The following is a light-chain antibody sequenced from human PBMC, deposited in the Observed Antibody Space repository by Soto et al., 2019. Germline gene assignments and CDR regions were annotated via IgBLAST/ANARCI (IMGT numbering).Light chain of an antibody. CDR2: EVS. V-gene: IGLV2-14*01. J-gene: IGLJ3*02. CDR3: SSYTDTNTRV. Sequence: QSALTQPASVSGSPGQSITISCTGTSSDVGGYNYVSWYQQHPDKAPKLMIYEVSNRPSGVSNRFSGSKSGNTASLTISGLQAEDEADYYCSSYTDTNTRVFGGGTKVTVL. CDR1: SSDVGGYNY.